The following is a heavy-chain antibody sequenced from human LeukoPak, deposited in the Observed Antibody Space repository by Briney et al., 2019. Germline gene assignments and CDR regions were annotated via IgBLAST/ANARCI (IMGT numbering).Heavy chain of an antibody. J-gene: IGHJ5*02. Sequence: SETLSLTCTVSGGSISSYYWSWIRQPPGKGLEWIGYIHYSGSTDYNPSLKSRVTISVDTSKNQFSLKLSSVTAADTAVYYCARLLPPYSSSVVNWFDPWGQGTLVTVSS. CDR1: GGSISSYY. V-gene: IGHV4-59*01. CDR2: IHYSGST. D-gene: IGHD6-13*01. CDR3: ARLLPPYSSSVVNWFDP.